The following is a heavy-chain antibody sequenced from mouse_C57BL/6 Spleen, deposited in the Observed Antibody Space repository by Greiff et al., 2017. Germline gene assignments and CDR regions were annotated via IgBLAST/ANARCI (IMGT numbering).Heavy chain of an antibody. D-gene: IGHD2-3*01. CDR1: GYTFTDYN. J-gene: IGHJ4*01. CDR3: TRDDLFYDGHYYARDY. V-gene: IGHV1-18*01. CDR2: INPNNGGT. Sequence: VKLVESGPELVKPGASVKIPCKASGYTFTDYNMDWVKQSHGKSLEWLGDINPNNGGTIYNQKFKGKATSTVDKSTSTAYMKLRSLTAEDTAVDYCTRDDLFYDGHYYARDYWGKGTSVTVAS.